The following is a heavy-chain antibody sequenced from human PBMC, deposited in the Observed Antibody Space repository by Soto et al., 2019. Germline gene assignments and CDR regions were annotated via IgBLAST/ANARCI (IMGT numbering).Heavy chain of an antibody. CDR2: ISYDGSNK. CDR3: AKVHPPPFRYYDSSGYLDY. CDR1: GFTFSSYG. D-gene: IGHD3-22*01. Sequence: PGGSLRLSCAASGFTFSSYGMHWVRQAPGKGPEWVAVISYDGSNKYYADSVKGRFTISRDNSKNTLYLQMNSLRAEDTAVYYCAKVHPPPFRYYDSSGYLDYWGQGTLVTVSS. V-gene: IGHV3-30*18. J-gene: IGHJ4*02.